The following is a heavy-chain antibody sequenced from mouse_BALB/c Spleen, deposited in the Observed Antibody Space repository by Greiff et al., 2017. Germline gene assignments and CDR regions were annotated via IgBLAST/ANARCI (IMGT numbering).Heavy chain of an antibody. CDR3: ARGGDNYVYYGDY. D-gene: IGHD1-1*01. CDR1: GFSLTGYG. Sequence: QVQLKQSGPGLVAPSQSLSITCTVSGFSLTGYGVNWVRQPPGKGLEWLGMIRGDGSTDYNTALITRLSISKDNSKSQVFLIMHSLQTDDTARYYCARGGDNYVYYGDYWGQGTTLTVSA. CDR2: IRGDGST. J-gene: IGHJ2*01. V-gene: IGHV2-6-7*01.